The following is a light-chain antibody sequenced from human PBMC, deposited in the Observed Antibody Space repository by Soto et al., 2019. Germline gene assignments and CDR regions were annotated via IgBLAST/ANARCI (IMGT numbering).Light chain of an antibody. CDR1: QSVSSSY. J-gene: IGKJ5*01. V-gene: IGKV3-20*01. Sequence: EIVLTQSPGTLSLSPGERATLSCRASQSVSSSYLAWYQQKPGQAPRLLIYGASSRATGIPDRFSGSGSGTDFTLTSSRLESEDFAVYYCQQYGSSPSFGQGTRLEI. CDR3: QQYGSSPS. CDR2: GAS.